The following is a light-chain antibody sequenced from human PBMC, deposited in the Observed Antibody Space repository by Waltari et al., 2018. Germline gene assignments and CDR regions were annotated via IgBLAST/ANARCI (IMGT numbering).Light chain of an antibody. J-gene: IGLJ2*01. CDR3: AAWDDSIFGVA. Sequence: QSVLTQPPSASGAPGQTFAISCSGSASTLDWNVVTWYQQFPGTAPKLLIYSTDQRPSGVPGRFSGSKSGTSASLAISGLQSEDEAHYYCAAWDDSIFGVAFGGGTKLTVL. CDR1: ASTLDWNV. CDR2: STD. V-gene: IGLV1-44*01.